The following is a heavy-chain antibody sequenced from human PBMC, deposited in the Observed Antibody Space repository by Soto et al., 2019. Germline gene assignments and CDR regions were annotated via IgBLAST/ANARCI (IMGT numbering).Heavy chain of an antibody. V-gene: IGHV5-51*01. CDR3: ARNFYGSGSFQVWFDP. J-gene: IGHJ5*02. D-gene: IGHD3-10*01. CDR2: IYPGDSDT. CDR1: GYSFTSYW. Sequence: LKISCKGSGYSFTSYWIGWVRQMPGKGLEWMGIIYPGDSDTRYSPSFQGQVTISADKSISTAYLQWSSLKASDTAMYYCARNFYGSGSFQVWFDPWGQGTLVTVSS.